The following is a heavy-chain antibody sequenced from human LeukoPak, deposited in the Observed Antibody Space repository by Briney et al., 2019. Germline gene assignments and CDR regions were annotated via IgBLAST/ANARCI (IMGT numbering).Heavy chain of an antibody. D-gene: IGHD5-24*01. CDR1: GFTFSSYG. J-gene: IGHJ3*02. CDR3: ASPFEMATISHAFDI. Sequence: GGSLRLSCAASGFTFSSYGMHWVRQAPGKGPEWVAFIRYDGSNKYYADSVKGRFTISRDNSKDTLYLQMNSLRAEDTAVYYCASPFEMATISHAFDIWGQGTMVTVSS. CDR2: IRYDGSNK. V-gene: IGHV3-30*02.